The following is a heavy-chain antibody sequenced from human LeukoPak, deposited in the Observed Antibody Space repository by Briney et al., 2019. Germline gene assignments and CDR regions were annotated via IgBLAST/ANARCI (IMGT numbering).Heavy chain of an antibody. V-gene: IGHV1-69*04. CDR2: IIPILGIA. CDR1: GGTFSSYA. Sequence: GASVKVSCKASGGTFSSYAISWVRQAPGQGLEWMGRIIPILGIANYAQNFQGRVTITADKSTSTAYMELSSLRSEDTAVYYCARYYVDTAMDKAPFDYWGQGTLVTVSS. D-gene: IGHD5-18*01. J-gene: IGHJ4*02. CDR3: ARYYVDTAMDKAPFDY.